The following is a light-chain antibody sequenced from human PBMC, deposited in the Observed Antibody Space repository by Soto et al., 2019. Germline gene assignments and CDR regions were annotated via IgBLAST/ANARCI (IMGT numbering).Light chain of an antibody. CDR3: QQLNSYPIT. Sequence: DLQLTQSPSFLSASVGDRVTVTCRASQGIASYLAWYQQKPGKAPQLLIYGSSALQSGVPSRFSGSGSGTEFTLTISSLQPEDFATYYCQQLNSYPITFGQGTRLEIK. CDR2: GSS. V-gene: IGKV1-9*01. CDR1: QGIASY. J-gene: IGKJ5*01.